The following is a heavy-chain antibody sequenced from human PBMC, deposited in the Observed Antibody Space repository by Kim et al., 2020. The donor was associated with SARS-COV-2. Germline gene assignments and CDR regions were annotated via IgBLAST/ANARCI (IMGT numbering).Heavy chain of an antibody. Sequence: SETLSLTCTVSGGSFSCGDCFWPWIRQPPGKGLEWIGTIFYSGNTYHNPSLKSRIAIPVDTSKKQFSLWLSSVTAADTAIYYCARRRPAANPHYFDYWGQGVLVTVSS. CDR3: ARRRPAANPHYFDY. J-gene: IGHJ4*02. D-gene: IGHD6-25*01. CDR1: GGSFSCGDCF. V-gene: IGHV4-39*01. CDR2: IFYSGNT.